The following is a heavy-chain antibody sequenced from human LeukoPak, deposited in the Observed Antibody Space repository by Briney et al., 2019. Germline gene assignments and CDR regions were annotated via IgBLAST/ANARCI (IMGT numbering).Heavy chain of an antibody. Sequence: GGSLRLPCAASGFTFSSYGMHWVRQAPGKGLEWVAFIRYDGSNKYYADSVKGRFTISRDNSKNTLYLQMNSLRAEDTAVYYCAKDSSGWYGTFDYWGQGTLVTVSS. CDR2: IRYDGSNK. J-gene: IGHJ4*02. D-gene: IGHD6-19*01. V-gene: IGHV3-30*02. CDR1: GFTFSSYG. CDR3: AKDSSGWYGTFDY.